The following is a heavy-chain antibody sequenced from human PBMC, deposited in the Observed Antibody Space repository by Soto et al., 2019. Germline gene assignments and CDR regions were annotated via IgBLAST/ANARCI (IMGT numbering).Heavy chain of an antibody. CDR3: VRDQSTLLELFDW. CDR1: GFSFSTHW. J-gene: IGHJ4*02. Sequence: EVQLVESGGGLVHPGGSLRLSCAASGFSFSTHWMHWVRHIPGKGLEWVSRINNDGSDTSYADSVKGRFTTSRDNAKNTLFLQMNNLRLEDTAVYYCVRDQSTLLELFDWWGQGTLVTVSS. CDR2: INNDGSDT. D-gene: IGHD1-7*01. V-gene: IGHV3-74*01.